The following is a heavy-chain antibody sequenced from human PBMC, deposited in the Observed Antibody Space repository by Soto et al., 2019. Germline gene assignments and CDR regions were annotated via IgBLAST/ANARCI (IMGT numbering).Heavy chain of an antibody. CDR2: IFDSGST. V-gene: IGHV4-30-4*01. D-gene: IGHD2-8*01. J-gene: IGHJ2*01. CDR3: ARDIMPLTNDWYFDL. Sequence: QVQLQESGPGLVKPSETLSLTCTVSGGSISGGVHSWSWIRQPPGKGLEWIGHIFDSGSTYYNPSLTSRLTLSVDTSKNQFSLRLSSVTAADTAVYYCARDIMPLTNDWYFDLWGRGTLVTVSS. CDR1: GGSISGGVHS.